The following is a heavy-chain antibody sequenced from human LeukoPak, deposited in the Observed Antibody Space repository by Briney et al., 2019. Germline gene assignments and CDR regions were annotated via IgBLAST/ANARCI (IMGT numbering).Heavy chain of an antibody. V-gene: IGHV3-73*01. CDR2: IRSKANSYAT. CDR1: GFTFSGSA. D-gene: IGHD3-3*01. CDR3: TSLLYSSQAA. J-gene: IGHJ4*02. Sequence: PGGSLRLSCAASGFTFSGSAMHWVRQASGRGLEWVGRIRSKANSYATAYAASVKGRFTISRDDSKNTAYLQMNSLKTEDTAVYYCTSLLYSSQAAWGQGTLVTVSS.